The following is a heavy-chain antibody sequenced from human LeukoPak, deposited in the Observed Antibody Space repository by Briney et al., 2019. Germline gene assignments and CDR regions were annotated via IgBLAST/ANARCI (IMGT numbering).Heavy chain of an antibody. V-gene: IGHV1-24*01. D-gene: IGHD3-3*01. J-gene: IGHJ4*02. Sequence: ASVKVSCKVSGYTLTELSMHWVRQAPGKGLEWMGGFDPEDGETIYAQKFHGRFTMTEDTSPDTAYMELSSLGSEDTAVYYCATGSGIFGVVINYWGQGTLVTVSS. CDR2: FDPEDGET. CDR1: GYTLTELS. CDR3: ATGSGIFGVVINY.